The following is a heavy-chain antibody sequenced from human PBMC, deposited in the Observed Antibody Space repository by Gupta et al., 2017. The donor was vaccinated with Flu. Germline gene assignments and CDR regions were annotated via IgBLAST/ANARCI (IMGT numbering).Heavy chain of an antibody. V-gene: IGHV4-34*01. D-gene: IGHD1-26*01. CDR3: NIMWESNDF. J-gene: IGHJ4*02. CDR2: INHSGAA. CDR1: GVSFTNYS. Sequence: QVQLQQWGSGLVKPLETLSLTCVVAGVSFTNYSWPWIRQPPGKRLEWIGEINHSGAANYNPSLRSRVRISKDTSKNQSSLKLRSVTAADTAVYYCNIMWESNDFWGQGTLVTVSS.